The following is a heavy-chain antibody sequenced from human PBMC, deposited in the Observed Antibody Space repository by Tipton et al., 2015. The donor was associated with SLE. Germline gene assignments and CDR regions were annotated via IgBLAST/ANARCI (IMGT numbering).Heavy chain of an antibody. J-gene: IGHJ5*02. CDR2: VYYTGST. CDR3: ARLPTGYPNWFDP. Sequence: TLSLTCSVSGRSIISVDYYWSWIRQRPGKGLEWIGHVYYTGSTYYNPSLLSRVTISLDTSKNQFFLKLSSVTAADTAIYYCARLPTGYPNWFDPWGQGTLVTVSS. CDR1: GRSIISVDYY. D-gene: IGHD3-9*01. V-gene: IGHV4-31*03.